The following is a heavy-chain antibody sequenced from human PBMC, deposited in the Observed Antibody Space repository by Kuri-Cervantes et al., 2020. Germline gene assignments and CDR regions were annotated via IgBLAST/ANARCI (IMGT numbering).Heavy chain of an antibody. CDR3: ARSQGYFDWLLPDY. CDR2: ISSSGSTI. D-gene: IGHD3-9*01. J-gene: IGHJ4*02. V-gene: IGHV3-48*03. Sequence: GESLKISCAASGFTFSSYEMNWVRQAPGKGLEWVSYISSSGSTIYYADSVKGRFTISRDNAKNSLYLQMNSLRAEDTAVYYCARSQGYFDWLLPDYWGQGTLVTVSS. CDR1: GFTFSSYE.